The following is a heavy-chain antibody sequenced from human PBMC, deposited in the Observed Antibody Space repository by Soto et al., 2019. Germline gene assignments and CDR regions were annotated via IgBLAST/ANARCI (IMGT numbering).Heavy chain of an antibody. CDR1: GFTFSSYA. V-gene: IGHV3-30*03. CDR2: ITYDGSKT. Sequence: QVQLVESGGGVVQPERSLRLSCVASGFTFSSYAMHWVRQAPGKGLEWVAGITYDGSKTFYADSVKGRFTISRDNSQNTLFLQLNSLRTEDTAVYSCSARYCSGGTCDLGRDYWGQGTLVTVSS. J-gene: IGHJ4*02. CDR3: SARYCSGGTCDLGRDY. D-gene: IGHD2-15*01.